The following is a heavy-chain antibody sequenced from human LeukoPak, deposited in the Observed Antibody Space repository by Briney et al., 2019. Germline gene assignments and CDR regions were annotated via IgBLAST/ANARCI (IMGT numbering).Heavy chain of an antibody. CDR1: GFTFTNYW. J-gene: IGHJ4*02. V-gene: IGHV3-7*01. CDR3: ATEVGSHFLHSFDY. Sequence: GGSLRLSCAASGFTFTNYWVTWVRQAPGKGLECVARINKDGSEKYYVDSVKGRFTISRDDAKSSLYLLMNSLRADDTAVYFCATEVGSHFLHSFDYWGQGTLVTVSS. D-gene: IGHD1-26*01. CDR2: INKDGSEK.